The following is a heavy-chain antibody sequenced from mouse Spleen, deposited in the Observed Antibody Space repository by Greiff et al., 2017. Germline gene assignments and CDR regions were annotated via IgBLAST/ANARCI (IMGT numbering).Heavy chain of an antibody. V-gene: IGHV1-15*01. J-gene: IGHJ2*01. CDR2: IDPETGGT. CDR3: TRKSMITTGGVFDY. CDR1: GYTFTDYE. Sequence: VTLLESGAELVRPGASVTLSCKASGYTFTDYEMHWVKQTPVHGLEWIGAIDPETGGTAYNQKFKGKAILTADKSSSTAYMELRSLTSEDSAVYYCTRKSMITTGGVFDYWGQGTTLTVSS. D-gene: IGHD2-4*01.